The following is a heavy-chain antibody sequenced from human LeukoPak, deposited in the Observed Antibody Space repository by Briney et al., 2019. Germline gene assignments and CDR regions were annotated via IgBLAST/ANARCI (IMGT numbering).Heavy chain of an antibody. CDR2: IRYDGSHQ. CDR3: AKVPGATVAGV. J-gene: IGHJ6*04. V-gene: IGHV3-30*02. CDR1: GFTFSSYG. D-gene: IGHD4-23*01. Sequence: PGGSLRLSCAASGFTFSSYGMHWVRQPPGKGLEWVAFIRYDGSHQYYADSVKARFTISRDNSKNTLYLQMNSLRAEDTAVYYCAKVPGATVAGVWGKGTTVTVSS.